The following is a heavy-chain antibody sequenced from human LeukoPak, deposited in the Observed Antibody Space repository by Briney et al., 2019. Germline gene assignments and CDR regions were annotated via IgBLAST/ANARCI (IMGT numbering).Heavy chain of an antibody. CDR2: INHSGST. D-gene: IGHD6-13*01. CDR1: GGSFSGYY. J-gene: IGHJ3*02. Sequence: SETLSLTCAVYGGSFSGYYWSWLRQPPGKGLEWIGEINHSGSTNYNPSLKSRVTISVDTSKNQFSLKLSSVTAADTAVYYCARVPGYSRSRGAFDIWGQGTMVTVSS. CDR3: ARVPGYSRSRGAFDI. V-gene: IGHV4-34*01.